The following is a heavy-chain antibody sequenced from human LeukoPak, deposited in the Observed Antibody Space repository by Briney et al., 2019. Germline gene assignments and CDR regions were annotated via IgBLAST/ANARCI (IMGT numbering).Heavy chain of an antibody. D-gene: IGHD5-12*01. V-gene: IGHV1-2*06. CDR1: GYTFTGYY. CDR2: INPNSGAT. Sequence: GASVKVSCKASGYTFTGYYMHWVRQAPGQGLEWMGRINPNSGATNYPQKFQGRGTMTRDRSISTAYMELNRLTSDDTAIYYCATGSGYDYLAIDIWGQGTVVTVSS. CDR3: ATGSGYDYLAIDI. J-gene: IGHJ3*02.